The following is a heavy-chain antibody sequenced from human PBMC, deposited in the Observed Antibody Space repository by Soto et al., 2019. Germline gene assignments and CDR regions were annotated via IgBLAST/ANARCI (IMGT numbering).Heavy chain of an antibody. V-gene: IGHV2-5*02. CDR1: GFSLSTSGVG. D-gene: IGHD3-22*01. CDR2: IYWDDDK. Sequence: SGPTLVNPPQTLTLTCTFSGFSLSTSGVGVGWIRQPPGKALEWLALIYWDDDKRYSPSLKSRLSITKDTSKNQVVLTMTNMDPVDTATYFCAHRIDSSGYHRFDYWGQGILVTVSS. CDR3: AHRIDSSGYHRFDY. J-gene: IGHJ4*02.